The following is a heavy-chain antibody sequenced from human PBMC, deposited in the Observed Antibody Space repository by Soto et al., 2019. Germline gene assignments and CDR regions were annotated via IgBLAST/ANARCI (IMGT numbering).Heavy chain of an antibody. D-gene: IGHD1-7*01. CDR2: IYYSGST. J-gene: IGHJ1*01. V-gene: IGHV4-59*01. CDR3: AGYQSGITGATDFQH. CDR1: GDSISSYY. Sequence: TSETLSLTCTVSGDSISSYYWSWVRQPPGKGLEWIGHIYYSGSTNYNPSLKSRVIISIDTSKNQFSLKLRSVTAADTAVYYCAGYQSGITGATDFQHWGQGTLVTVSS.